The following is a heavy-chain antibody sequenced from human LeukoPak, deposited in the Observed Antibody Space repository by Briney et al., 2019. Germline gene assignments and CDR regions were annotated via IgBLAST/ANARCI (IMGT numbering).Heavy chain of an antibody. J-gene: IGHJ4*02. D-gene: IGHD3-10*01. V-gene: IGHV3-48*03. Sequence: GGSLRLSCAASGFTFSSYEMNWVRQAPGKGLEWVSYISSSGSTIYYADSVKGRFTISRDNAKNSLYLQMNSLRAEDTAVYYCASLPLWFGEYYWSQGTLVTVSS. CDR1: GFTFSSYE. CDR3: ASLPLWFGEYY. CDR2: ISSSGSTI.